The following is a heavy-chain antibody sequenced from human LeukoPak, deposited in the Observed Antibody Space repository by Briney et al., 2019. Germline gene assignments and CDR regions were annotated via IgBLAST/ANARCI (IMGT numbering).Heavy chain of an antibody. CDR3: ARDHPYYYDISGYWHDY. CDR2: IKQDGSEK. D-gene: IGHD3-22*01. CDR1: GFTFSSYW. V-gene: IGHV3-7*01. Sequence: GGSLRLSCAASGFTFSSYWMSWVRQAPGKGLERVANIKQDGSEKYYVDSVKGRFTISRDNAKNSLYLQMNSLRAEDTAVYYCARDHPYYYDISGYWHDYWGLGTLVTVSS. J-gene: IGHJ4*02.